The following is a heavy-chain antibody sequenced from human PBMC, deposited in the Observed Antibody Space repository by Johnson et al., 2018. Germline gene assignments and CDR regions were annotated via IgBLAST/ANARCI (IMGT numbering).Heavy chain of an antibody. CDR3: ETSSLTGAAAGWVDAFDI. J-gene: IGHJ3*02. CDR2: IYSGGSI. CDR1: GLTVSSNH. D-gene: IGHD6-25*01. V-gene: IGHV3-53*01. Sequence: VQLVQSGGGLIQPGGSLRLSCAASGLTVSSNHMSWVRQAPGKGLEWVSVIYSGGSIYYSDSVEGRFTISRDNSKNTVYLQMNNLGAEDTAMYYCETSSLTGAAAGWVDAFDIWGQGTMVTVSS.